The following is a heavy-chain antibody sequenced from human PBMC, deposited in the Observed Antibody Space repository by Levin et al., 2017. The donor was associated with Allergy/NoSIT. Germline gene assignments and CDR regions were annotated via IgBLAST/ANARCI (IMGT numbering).Heavy chain of an antibody. V-gene: IGHV3-23*01. CDR3: AKDTSTGSYYNKRAFDI. J-gene: IGHJ3*02. D-gene: IGHD1-26*01. CDR1: GCTLGDYA. CDR2: ISNSGATK. Sequence: GESLKISCAASGCTLGDYAMTWVRQAPGKGLEWVPTISNSGATKYYSDSVKGRFIVSRDNSRNSVDLQMHSLRGEDSALYHCAKDTSTGSYYNKRAFDIWGQGTMVTVSS.